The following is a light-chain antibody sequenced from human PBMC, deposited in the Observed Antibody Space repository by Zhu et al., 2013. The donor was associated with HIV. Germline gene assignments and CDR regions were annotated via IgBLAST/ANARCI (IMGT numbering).Light chain of an antibody. J-gene: IGKJ1*01. CDR1: QSGSSNY. CDR3: QQYGNSPWT. Sequence: EIVLTQSPGTLSLSPGESATLSCRASQSGSSNYLAWYQQKPGQAPRLLIYGASSRATGIPDRFSGSGSGTDFTLTISRLEPEDFAVYYCQQYGNSPWTFGRGTKVEIK. V-gene: IGKV3-20*01. CDR2: GAS.